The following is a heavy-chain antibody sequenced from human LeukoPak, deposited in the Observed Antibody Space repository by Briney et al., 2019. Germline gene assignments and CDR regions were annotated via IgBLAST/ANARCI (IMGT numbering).Heavy chain of an antibody. J-gene: IGHJ4*02. CDR3: ARESPYYYDSSGYPDY. Sequence: SETLSLTCTVSGGSISSSSHYWGWIRQPPGKGLEWIGSIYYSGSTYYNPSLKSRVTISVDTSKNQFSLKLSSVTAADTAVYYCARESPYYYDSSGYPDYWGQGTLVTVSS. V-gene: IGHV4-39*02. CDR2: IYYSGST. CDR1: GGSISSSSHY. D-gene: IGHD3-22*01.